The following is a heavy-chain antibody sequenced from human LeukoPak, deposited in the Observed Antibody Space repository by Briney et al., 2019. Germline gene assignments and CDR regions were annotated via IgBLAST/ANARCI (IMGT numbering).Heavy chain of an antibody. CDR1: GFTFINFA. V-gene: IGHV3-23*01. CDR3: AKDLTGYPM. Sequence: GGSLRLSCAASGFTFINFAMSWVRQAPGRVREWVSAVSGTGATTHSADSVTGRFTISRDNSKNTLYLQMNRLRAEDTAVYYCAKDLTGYPMWGQGTLVTVPS. D-gene: IGHD3-9*01. J-gene: IGHJ4*02. CDR2: VSGTGATT.